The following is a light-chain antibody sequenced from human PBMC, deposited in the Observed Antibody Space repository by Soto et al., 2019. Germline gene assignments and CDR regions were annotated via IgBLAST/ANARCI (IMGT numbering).Light chain of an antibody. CDR3: QQYGSSPRT. V-gene: IGKV3-20*01. CDR1: QSVSSSY. CDR2: GAS. Sequence: IVLAPSPGTLSFSPGERATLSCRASQSVSSSYLAWYQQKPGQAPRLLIYGASSRATGIPDRFSGSGSGTDFTLTISRLEPEDFAVYYCQQYGSSPRTFGQGTKV. J-gene: IGKJ1*01.